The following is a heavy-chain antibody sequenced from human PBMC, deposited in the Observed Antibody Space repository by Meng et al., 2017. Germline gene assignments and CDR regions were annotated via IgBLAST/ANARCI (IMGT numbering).Heavy chain of an antibody. CDR2: IIPILGIA. D-gene: IGHD3-22*01. V-gene: IGHV1-69*08. Sequence: QVSLVQSGAGVKKPGASVKVSCKASGGTFSSYTISWVRQAPGQGLEWMGRIIPILGIANYAQKFQGRVTITADKSTSTAYMELSSLRSEDTAVYYCARDPHYYDSRGEFDPWGQGTLVTVSS. CDR3: ARDPHYYDSRGEFDP. CDR1: GGTFSSYT. J-gene: IGHJ5*02.